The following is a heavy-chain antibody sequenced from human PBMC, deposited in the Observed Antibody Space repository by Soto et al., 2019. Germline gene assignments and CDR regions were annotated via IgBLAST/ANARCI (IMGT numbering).Heavy chain of an antibody. V-gene: IGHV3-13*05. CDR2: IGTAGDP. Sequence: GGSLRLSCAASGFTFSSYDMHWVRQATGKGLEWVSAIGTAGDPYYPGSVKGRFTISRENAKNSLYLQMNSLRAGDTAVYYCARGRITIFGVVIILGPDYGMDVWGQGTTVTVPS. CDR1: GFTFSSYD. D-gene: IGHD3-3*01. J-gene: IGHJ6*02. CDR3: ARGRITIFGVVIILGPDYGMDV.